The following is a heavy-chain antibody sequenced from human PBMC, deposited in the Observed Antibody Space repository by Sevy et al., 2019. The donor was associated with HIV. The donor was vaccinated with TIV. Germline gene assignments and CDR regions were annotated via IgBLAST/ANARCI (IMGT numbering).Heavy chain of an antibody. CDR3: AREGCTKPQDY. V-gene: IGHV3-23*01. J-gene: IGHJ4*02. Sequence: GGSLRLSCATSGFPFNIYSMSWVRQAPGKGLEWVSTLSFGGGKINYADSVKGRFTISRDNSENTLYLEMNSLRAEDTALDFCAREGCTKPQDYWGRGTLVTVSS. CDR1: GFPFNIYS. CDR2: LSFGGGKI. D-gene: IGHD2-8*01.